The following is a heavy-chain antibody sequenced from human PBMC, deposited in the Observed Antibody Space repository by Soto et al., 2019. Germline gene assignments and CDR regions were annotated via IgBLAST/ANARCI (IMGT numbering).Heavy chain of an antibody. J-gene: IGHJ4*02. CDR3: ARDHGYSNYLGTFDY. CDR1: GYTLTELS. D-gene: IGHD4-4*01. CDR2: INADDGNT. V-gene: IGHV1-24*01. Sequence: ASVKVSCKVSGYTLTELSMHWVRQAPGKGLEWMGWINADDGNTNYAQKLQGRVTMTTDTSTSTAYMELRSLRSDDTAVYYCARDHGYSNYLGTFDYWGQGTLVTVS.